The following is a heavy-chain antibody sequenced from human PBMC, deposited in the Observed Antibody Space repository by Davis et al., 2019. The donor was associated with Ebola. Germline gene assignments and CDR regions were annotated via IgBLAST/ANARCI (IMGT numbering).Heavy chain of an antibody. CDR2: INPSGGST. V-gene: IGHV1-46*01. D-gene: IGHD6-19*01. CDR1: GYTFTSYY. J-gene: IGHJ4*02. CDR3: AAAPKSVAAYDY. Sequence: ASVKVSCKASGYTFTSYYMHWVRQAPGQGLEWMGIINPSGGSTSYAQKFQGRVTMTRDTSTSTVYMELSSLRSEDTAVYYCAAAPKSVAAYDYWGQGTLVTVSS.